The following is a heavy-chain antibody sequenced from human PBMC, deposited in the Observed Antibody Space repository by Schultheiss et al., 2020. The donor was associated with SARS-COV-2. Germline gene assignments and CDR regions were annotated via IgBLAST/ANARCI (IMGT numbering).Heavy chain of an antibody. Sequence: GGSLRLSCAASGFTFSNAWMSWVRQAPGKGLEWVGRIKSKTDGGTTDYAAPVKGRFTISRDDSKNTLYLQMNSLKTEDTAVYYCTTIDVVVAATPDYWGQETLVTVSS. CDR3: TTIDVVVAATPDY. D-gene: IGHD2-15*01. CDR1: GFTFSNAW. CDR2: IKSKTDGGTT. V-gene: IGHV3-15*01. J-gene: IGHJ4*02.